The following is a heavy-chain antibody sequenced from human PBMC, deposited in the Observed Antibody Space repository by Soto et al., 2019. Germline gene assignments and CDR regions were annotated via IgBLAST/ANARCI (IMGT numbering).Heavy chain of an antibody. CDR2: INPNSGGT. D-gene: IGHD6-19*01. J-gene: IGHJ4*02. V-gene: IGHV1-2*02. CDR1: GYTFTGYY. Sequence: QVQLVQSGAEVKKPGASVKVSCKASGYTFTGYYMHWVRQAPGQGLEWMGWINPNSGGTNYAQKFQGRVTMTSDTTMSTAYMELCRLRSDDTAVYYCARDRLMLAVGLDYWGQGTLVTVSS. CDR3: ARDRLMLAVGLDY.